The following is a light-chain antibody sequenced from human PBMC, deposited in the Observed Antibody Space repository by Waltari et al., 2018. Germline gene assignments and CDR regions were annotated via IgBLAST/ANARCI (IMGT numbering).Light chain of an antibody. CDR3: HQSGSSPQT. Sequence: EIVLTQSPGTLSLSPGERATLSCRASQSVTNNYLAWYQQKPGQAPRLLLYGASSRATGIPDRFGGSGSGTDFTLTISRLEPGDFAVYYCHQSGSSPQTFGQGTRVEV. V-gene: IGKV3-20*01. J-gene: IGKJ1*01. CDR1: QSVTNNY. CDR2: GAS.